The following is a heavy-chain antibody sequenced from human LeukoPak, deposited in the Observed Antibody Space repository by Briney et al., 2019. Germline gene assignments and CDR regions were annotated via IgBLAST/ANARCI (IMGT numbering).Heavy chain of an antibody. V-gene: IGHV3-48*03. D-gene: IGHD5-12*01. J-gene: IGHJ4*02. CDR3: ARGGYSGYDYHY. CDR2: ISSSGSTI. Sequence: GGSLRPSCAAPGITLSSYEMNWGRPAPGEGLGWVSYISSSGSTIYYADSVKGRFTISRDNAKNSLYLQMNSLRAEDTALYYCARGGYSGYDYHYWGQGTLVTVSS. CDR1: GITLSSYE.